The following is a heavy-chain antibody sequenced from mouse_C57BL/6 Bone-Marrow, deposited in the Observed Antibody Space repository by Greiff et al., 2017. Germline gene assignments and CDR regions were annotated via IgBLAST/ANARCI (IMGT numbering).Heavy chain of an antibody. CDR1: GYTFTSYG. J-gene: IGHJ4*01. Sequence: QVQLQQSGAELARPGASVKLSCKASGYTFTSYGISWVKQRTGQGLEWIGEIYPRSGNTDYNEQFKGKATLTADKSSSTAYMALRSLTAEDSAVSFCARSDDCYYSYYAMDYWGQGTSVTVSS. V-gene: IGHV1-81*01. D-gene: IGHD2-3*01. CDR3: ARSDDCYYSYYAMDY. CDR2: IYPRSGNT.